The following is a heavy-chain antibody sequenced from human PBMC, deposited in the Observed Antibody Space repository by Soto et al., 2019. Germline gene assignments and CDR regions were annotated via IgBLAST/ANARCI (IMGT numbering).Heavy chain of an antibody. Sequence: GGSLRLSCAASGFTFSSYAMSWVRQAPGKGLEWVSTINTSGGRTYYADSVKGRFTISRDNSKNTLYLQMNSLRAEDTAVYYCAKRAWGYFYFDYWGQGTLVTVSS. D-gene: IGHD1-26*01. CDR2: INTSGGRT. V-gene: IGHV3-23*01. CDR3: AKRAWGYFYFDY. CDR1: GFTFSSYA. J-gene: IGHJ4*02.